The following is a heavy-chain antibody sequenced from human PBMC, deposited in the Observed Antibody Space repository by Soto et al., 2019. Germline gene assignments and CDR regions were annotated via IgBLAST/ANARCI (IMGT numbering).Heavy chain of an antibody. Sequence: AVKVSCKASGGTFSSYAISWVRQAPGQGLEWMGGIIPIFGTANYAQKFQGRVTITADESTSTAYMELSSLRSEDTAVYYCARDRALYGSGGPDFDYWGQGTLVTVSS. CDR2: IIPIFGTA. CDR1: GGTFSSYA. CDR3: ARDRALYGSGGPDFDY. V-gene: IGHV1-69*13. J-gene: IGHJ4*02. D-gene: IGHD3-10*01.